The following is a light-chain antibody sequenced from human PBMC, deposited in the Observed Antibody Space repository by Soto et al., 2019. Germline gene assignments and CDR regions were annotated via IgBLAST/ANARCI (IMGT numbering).Light chain of an antibody. CDR3: CSFAGSNPFPYV. J-gene: IGLJ1*01. V-gene: IGLV2-23*02. CDR2: EVN. CDR1: ISDVGSHNL. Sequence: QYIRRQPASVSGSPGQSIPISCTGTISDVGSHNLVSWYQQHPDKAPKLIIYEVNERPSGVSSRFSGSKSGNTASLTVSGLQPDDEADYHCCSFAGSNPFPYVFGTGTKVTVL.